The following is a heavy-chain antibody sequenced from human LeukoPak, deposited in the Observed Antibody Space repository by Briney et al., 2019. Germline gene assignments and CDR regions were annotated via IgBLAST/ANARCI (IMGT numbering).Heavy chain of an antibody. CDR3: ARTFRSGDGYKVGYFDY. CDR1: GFTFSNYG. CDR2: ISYDGSNE. V-gene: IGHV3-30*03. D-gene: IGHD5-24*01. J-gene: IGHJ4*02. Sequence: GGSLRLSCTASGFTFSNYGMHWVRQAPGKGLEWVAVISYDGSNEYYADSVKGRFTISRDNSKNTLFLQMNSLRAEDTAIYYCARTFRSGDGYKVGYFDYWGQGTLVTVSS.